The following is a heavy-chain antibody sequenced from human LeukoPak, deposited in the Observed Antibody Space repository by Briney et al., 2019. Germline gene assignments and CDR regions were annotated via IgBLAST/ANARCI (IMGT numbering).Heavy chain of an antibody. J-gene: IGHJ6*02. CDR1: GFTFSSYG. Sequence: GGSLRLSCAASGFTFSSYGMHWVRQAPGKGLEWVAVISYDGSNKYYADSVKGRVTISRDNSKDTLYLQMNSLRAEDTAVYYCAKDKGGSYASYGMDVWGQGTTVTVSS. V-gene: IGHV3-30*18. CDR3: AKDKGGSYASYGMDV. CDR2: ISYDGSNK. D-gene: IGHD2-15*01.